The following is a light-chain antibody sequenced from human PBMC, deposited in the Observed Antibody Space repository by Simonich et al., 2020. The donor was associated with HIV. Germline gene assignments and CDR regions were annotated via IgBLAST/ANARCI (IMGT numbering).Light chain of an antibody. CDR3: QQYNDWPT. CDR1: QSVSSY. V-gene: IGKV3-11*01. Sequence: EIVLTQSPATLSLSPGERATLSCRASQSVSSYLAWYQRKPGQAPRLLIYDAANRATVIPARFSGSGSGTDFTLTISSLEPEDFALYYCQQYNDWPTFGGGTKVEIK. J-gene: IGKJ4*01. CDR2: DAA.